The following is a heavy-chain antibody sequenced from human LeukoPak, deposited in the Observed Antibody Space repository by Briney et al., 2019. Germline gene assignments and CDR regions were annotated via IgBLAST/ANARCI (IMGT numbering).Heavy chain of an antibody. CDR1: GFTFSSYG. V-gene: IGHV3-30*02. CDR3: AKDLQLWLRSFDY. Sequence: GGSLRLSCAASGFTFSSYGMHWVRQAPGKGLEWVAFIRYDGSNKYYADSVKGRFTISRGNSKNTLYLQMNSLRAEDTAVYYCAKDLQLWLRSFDYWGQGTLVTVSS. J-gene: IGHJ4*02. D-gene: IGHD5-18*01. CDR2: IRYDGSNK.